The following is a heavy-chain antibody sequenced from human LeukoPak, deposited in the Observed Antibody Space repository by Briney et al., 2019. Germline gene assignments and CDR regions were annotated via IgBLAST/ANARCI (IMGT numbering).Heavy chain of an antibody. CDR3: ARSITIFGVVIIGVGQPPDY. V-gene: IGHV1-18*01. CDR1: GYTFTSYG. CDR2: ISAYNGNT. J-gene: IGHJ4*02. D-gene: IGHD3-3*01. Sequence: ASVKVSCKASGYTFTSYGISWVRQAPGQGLEWMGWISAYNGNTNYAQKIQGRVTTTTDTSTSTAYMELRSLRSDDTAVYYCARSITIFGVVIIGVGQPPDYWGQGTLVTVSS.